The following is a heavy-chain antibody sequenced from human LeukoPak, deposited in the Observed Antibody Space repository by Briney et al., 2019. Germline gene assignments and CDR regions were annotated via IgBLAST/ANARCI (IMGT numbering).Heavy chain of an antibody. Sequence: SETLSLTCTVSRGSISSSIYYWGWIPQPPGKGLKWIGSIYYSGSTYYNPSLKSRVTTSVDTSKNQFSLRVSSVTAADTAVYYCARQEMAPNYWYFDLWGRGTLVTVSS. J-gene: IGHJ2*01. V-gene: IGHV4-39*01. D-gene: IGHD5-24*01. CDR2: IYYSGST. CDR1: RGSISSSIYY. CDR3: ARQEMAPNYWYFDL.